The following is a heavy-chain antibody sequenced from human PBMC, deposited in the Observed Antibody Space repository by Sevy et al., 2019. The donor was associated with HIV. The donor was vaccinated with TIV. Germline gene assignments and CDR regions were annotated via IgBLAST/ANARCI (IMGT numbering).Heavy chain of an antibody. D-gene: IGHD3-22*01. Sequence: GGSLRLSCTASGFTFSTYAMYWVRQAPGKGLEWVAVISDDGNNKDYADSVKGRFTVSRDNSKNTLYLQMYSLRAEDTAEYYCAGHYYDTTGYYYPLDYWGQGTLVTVSS. J-gene: IGHJ4*02. CDR2: ISDDGNNK. V-gene: IGHV3-30*04. CDR1: GFTFSTYA. CDR3: AGHYYDTTGYYYPLDY.